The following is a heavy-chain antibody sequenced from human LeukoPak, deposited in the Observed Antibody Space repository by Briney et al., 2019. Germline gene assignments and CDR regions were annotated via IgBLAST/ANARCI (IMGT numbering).Heavy chain of an antibody. Sequence: GGSLRLSCSASGFTFSSYAMNWVRQAPGKGLEYVSAITSSGGSTYYADSVKGRFTISRDNSKNTLYLQMSSLRAEDTAVYYCARDASGTYPYWGQGTLVTVSS. D-gene: IGHD1-26*01. V-gene: IGHV3-64D*06. J-gene: IGHJ4*02. CDR1: GFTFSSYA. CDR3: ARDASGTYPY. CDR2: ITSSGGST.